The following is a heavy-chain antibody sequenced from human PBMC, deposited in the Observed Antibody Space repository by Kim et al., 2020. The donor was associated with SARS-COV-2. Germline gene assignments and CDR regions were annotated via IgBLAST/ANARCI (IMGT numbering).Heavy chain of an antibody. Sequence: GGSLRLSCAASGFTFSSYGMHWVRQAPGKGLEWVAVISYDGSNKYYADSVKGRFTISRDNSKNTLYLQMNSLRAEDTAVYYCAKDRGRVYYYELDDWGQGTLVTVSS. D-gene: IGHD3-16*01. CDR2: ISYDGSNK. J-gene: IGHJ4*02. CDR1: GFTFSSYG. V-gene: IGHV3-30*18. CDR3: AKDRGRVYYYELDD.